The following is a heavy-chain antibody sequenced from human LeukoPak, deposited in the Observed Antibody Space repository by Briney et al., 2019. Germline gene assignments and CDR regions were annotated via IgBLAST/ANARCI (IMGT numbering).Heavy chain of an antibody. CDR2: ISDSGGST. CDR1: GFTFSSYG. D-gene: IGHD3-22*01. CDR3: AKGGDHYDSKGYVLNWFDP. J-gene: IGHJ5*02. Sequence: PGESLRLSCAASGFTFSSYGMSWVRQAPGKGLEWVSVISDSGGSTYYADSVKGRFTISRDNSKNTLHLQMSSLRAEDTAVYYCAKGGDHYDSKGYVLNWFDPWGQGTLVTVSS. V-gene: IGHV3-23*01.